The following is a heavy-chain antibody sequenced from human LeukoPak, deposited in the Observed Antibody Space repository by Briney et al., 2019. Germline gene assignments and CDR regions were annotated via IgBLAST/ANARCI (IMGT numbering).Heavy chain of an antibody. Sequence: ASVKVSCKASGYTFTGYYLHWVRQAPGQGLEWIGWINPNSGGSNYAQKFQGRVTMTRDTSISTAYMELSRLRSDDAAMYFCARAYTGFEAFDYWGQGTLVTVS. V-gene: IGHV1-2*02. CDR2: INPNSGGS. CDR3: ARAYTGFEAFDY. D-gene: IGHD5-12*01. J-gene: IGHJ4*02. CDR1: GYTFTGYY.